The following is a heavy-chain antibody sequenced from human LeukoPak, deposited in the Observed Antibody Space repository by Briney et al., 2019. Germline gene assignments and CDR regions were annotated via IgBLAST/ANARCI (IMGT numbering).Heavy chain of an antibody. D-gene: IGHD2-15*01. CDR1: GGSISRTDYY. CDR3: AAVASDCSIPNCHKGWFDP. V-gene: IGHV4-39*07. Sequence: PSETLSLTCSVSGGSISRTDYYWAWVRQPPGKGIGWIGSIYYNGATHNSASLRSRVTMSVDTSNNHFSLKLSYVTAADTAVYYCAAVASDCSIPNCHKGWFDPWGQGIHLTVSS. J-gene: IGHJ5*02. CDR2: IYYNGAT.